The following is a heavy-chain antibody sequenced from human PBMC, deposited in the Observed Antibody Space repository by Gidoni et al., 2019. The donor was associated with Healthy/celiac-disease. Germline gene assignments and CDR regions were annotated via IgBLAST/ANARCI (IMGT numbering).Heavy chain of an antibody. D-gene: IGHD1-26*01. CDR1: GYTFTSYD. Sequence: QVQLVQSGAEVKKPGASVKVSCKASGYTFTSYDINWVRQATGQGLEWMGWMNPNSGNTGYAQKFQGRVTMTRNTSISTAYMELSSLRSEDTAVYYCARTKEWELLDDGNWFDPWGQGTLFTVSS. J-gene: IGHJ5*02. V-gene: IGHV1-8*01. CDR2: MNPNSGNT. CDR3: ARTKEWELLDDGNWFDP.